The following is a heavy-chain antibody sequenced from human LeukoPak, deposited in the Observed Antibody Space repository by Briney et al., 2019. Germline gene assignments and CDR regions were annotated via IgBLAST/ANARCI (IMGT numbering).Heavy chain of an antibody. CDR2: ISSSSSYI. CDR1: GFTFSSYS. J-gene: IGHJ5*02. D-gene: IGHD1-26*01. V-gene: IGHV3-21*01. Sequence: PGGSLRLSCAASGFTFSSYSMNWVRQAPGKGLEWVSSISSSSSYIYYADSVKGRFTISRDNAKNSLYLQMNSLRAEDTAVYYCARKIVGATGNWFDPWGQGTLVTVSS. CDR3: ARKIVGATGNWFDP.